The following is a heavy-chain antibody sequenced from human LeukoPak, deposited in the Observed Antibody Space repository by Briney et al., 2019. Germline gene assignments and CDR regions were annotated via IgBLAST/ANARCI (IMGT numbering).Heavy chain of an antibody. J-gene: IGHJ4*02. CDR1: GFTFSSYG. CDR3: ARDGGYDFWSGYYTD. V-gene: IGHV3-33*01. CDR2: IWYDGSNK. Sequence: GGSLRLSCAASGFTFSSYGMHWVRQAPGKGLEWVAVIWYDGSNKYYADSVKGRFTISRDNSKNTLHLQMNSLRAEDTAVYYCARDGGYDFWSGYYTDGGQGTLVTVSS. D-gene: IGHD3-3*01.